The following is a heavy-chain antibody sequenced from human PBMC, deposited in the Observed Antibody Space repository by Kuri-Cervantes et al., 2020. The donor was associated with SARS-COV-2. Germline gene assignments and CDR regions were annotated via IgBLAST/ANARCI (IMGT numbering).Heavy chain of an antibody. CDR1: GFTFGDYA. CDR3: TRVYSKSYYYYYMDV. Sequence: GESLKISCTASGFTFGDYAMSWVRQAPGKGLEWVGFIRSKAYGGTTEYAASVKGRFTISRDDSKSIAYLQMNSLKTEDTAVYYCTRVYSKSYYYYYMDVWGKGTTVTVYS. CDR2: IRSKAYGGTT. V-gene: IGHV3-49*04. J-gene: IGHJ6*03. D-gene: IGHD4-11*01.